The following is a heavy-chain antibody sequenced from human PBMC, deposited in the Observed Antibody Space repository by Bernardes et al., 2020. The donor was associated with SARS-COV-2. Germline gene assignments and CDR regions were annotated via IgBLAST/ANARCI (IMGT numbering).Heavy chain of an antibody. CDR2: IYYRGRT. CDR3: ARDRPSTSCYTAGSCYLDWFDP. V-gene: IGHV4-39*07. D-gene: IGHD2-2*02. CDR1: GGSIRSSSYY. J-gene: IGHJ5*02. Sequence: SETLSLTCTVSGGSIRSSSYYWGLIRQPPGKGLEWIGSIYYRGRTYYNPSLKSRVTISVDTSKNQFSLKLSSVTAADTAVYYCARDRPSTSCYTAGSCYLDWFDPWGQGTLVT.